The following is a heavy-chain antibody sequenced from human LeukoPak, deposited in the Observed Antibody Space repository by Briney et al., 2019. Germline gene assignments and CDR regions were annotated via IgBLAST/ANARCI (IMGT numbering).Heavy chain of an antibody. CDR3: AIWRYRYGRYFDY. CDR1: GFTFSSYE. CDR2: ISSSGSTI. J-gene: IGHJ4*02. Sequence: PGGSLRLSCAASGFTFSSYEMNWVRQAPGKGLECVSYISSSGSTIYYADSVKGRFTISRDNAKNSLYLQMNSLRAEDTAVYYCAIWRYRYGRYFDYWGQGTLVTVSS. V-gene: IGHV3-48*03. D-gene: IGHD5-18*01.